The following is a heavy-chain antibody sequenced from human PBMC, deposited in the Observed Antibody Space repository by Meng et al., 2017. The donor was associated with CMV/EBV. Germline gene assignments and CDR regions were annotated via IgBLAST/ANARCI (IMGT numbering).Heavy chain of an antibody. CDR3: AREGGFGVVIRDYYYYGMDV. J-gene: IGHJ6*02. V-gene: IGHV3-48*03. Sequence: GESLKISCAASGFTFSSYEMNWVRQAPGKGLEWVSYISSSGSTIYYADSVKGRFTISRDNAKNSLYLQMNSLRAEDTAVYYCAREGGFGVVIRDYYYYGMDVWGQGTTVTVSS. CDR2: ISSSGSTI. D-gene: IGHD3-3*01. CDR1: GFTFSSYE.